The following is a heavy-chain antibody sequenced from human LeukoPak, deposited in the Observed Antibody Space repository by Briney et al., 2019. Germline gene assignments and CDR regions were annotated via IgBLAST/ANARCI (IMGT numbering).Heavy chain of an antibody. Sequence: GGSLRLSCAVSGFSINNYWMTWYRQAPGKGLECVAHIKGDASEKHYVDSVKGRFTISRDNAENSLYLQMNILRAEDTAVYYCARQAGVTWGQGTLVTVSS. CDR2: IKGDASEK. V-gene: IGHV3-7*01. J-gene: IGHJ5*02. D-gene: IGHD6-19*01. CDR1: GFSINNYW. CDR3: ARQAGVT.